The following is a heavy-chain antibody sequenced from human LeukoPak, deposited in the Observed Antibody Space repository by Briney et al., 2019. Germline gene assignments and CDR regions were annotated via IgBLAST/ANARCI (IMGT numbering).Heavy chain of an antibody. Sequence: PGGSLRLSCAASGVTLSTYAMSWVRQAPGKGLEWVSAISGNGGNTYYADSVKGRFTISRDKSKNTLYLQINSLRAENTAVYYCAARLTGSYFDYWGQGTLVTVSS. V-gene: IGHV3-23*01. CDR3: AARLTGSYFDY. J-gene: IGHJ4*02. CDR2: ISGNGGNT. CDR1: GVTLSTYA. D-gene: IGHD3-9*01.